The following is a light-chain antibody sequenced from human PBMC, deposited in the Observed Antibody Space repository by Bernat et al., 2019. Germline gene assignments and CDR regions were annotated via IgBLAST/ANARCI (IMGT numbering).Light chain of an antibody. CDR2: QTS. J-gene: IGKJ1*01. CDR1: QSISNW. V-gene: IGKV1-5*01. CDR3: QKYTSAPRK. Sequence: ASQSISNWLAWYQQNPGRSPKILISQTSRLQNGVPSRFSGSGSGTEFTLNISSLQSEAFATYFCQKYTSAPRKFGQGTKVEIK.